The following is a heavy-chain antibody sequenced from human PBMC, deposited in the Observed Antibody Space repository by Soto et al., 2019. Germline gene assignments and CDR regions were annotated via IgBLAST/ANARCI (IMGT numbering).Heavy chain of an antibody. CDR3: AGGCPLGFDP. CDR2: INAGNGKT. V-gene: IGHV1-3*05. Sequence: QVQLVQSGAEEKKPGASVKVSCKASGYTFTNYAMHWVRQAPGQRLEWMGWINAGNGKTKYSQQCRGRVTTTSETAATTAYLGLGSLSAEEAAVSYCAGGCPLGFDPWGQGTPVTVSS. D-gene: IGHD3-16*02. J-gene: IGHJ5*02. CDR1: GYTFTNYA.